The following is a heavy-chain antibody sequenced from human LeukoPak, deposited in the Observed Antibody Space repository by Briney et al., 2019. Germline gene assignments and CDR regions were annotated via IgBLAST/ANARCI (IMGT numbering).Heavy chain of an antibody. D-gene: IGHD3-10*02. CDR2: ISSIGSTV. V-gene: IGHV3-48*03. Sequence: VGSLRLSCAASGFTFSSYEMNWVGQARGKGLGWVSYISSIGSTVYYADSVKGRFTISRENAKNSLYLQMNSLSAEDTAVYYCAELGITMIGGVWGKGTTVTISS. CDR1: GFTFSSYE. CDR3: AELGITMIGGV. J-gene: IGHJ6*04.